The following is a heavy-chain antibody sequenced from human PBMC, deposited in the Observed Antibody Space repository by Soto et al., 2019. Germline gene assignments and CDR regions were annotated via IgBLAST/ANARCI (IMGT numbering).Heavy chain of an antibody. D-gene: IGHD3-16*01. Sequence: QVQLVQSGAEVRNPGASVKVSCKTSGYTFTNYYIHWVRQAPGQGLEWLGWINPYNGDTIYGQRFQGRVTLTRDTPTTTAYREMTSLTSADTALYFCARDFATLTKAQWGQGPLVTVSS. CDR3: ARDFATLTKAQ. CDR1: GYTFTNYY. CDR2: INPYNGDT. V-gene: IGHV1-2*02. J-gene: IGHJ4*02.